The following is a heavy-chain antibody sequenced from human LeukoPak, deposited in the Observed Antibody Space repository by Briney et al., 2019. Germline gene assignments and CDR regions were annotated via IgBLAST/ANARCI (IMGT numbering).Heavy chain of an antibody. V-gene: IGHV3-43*01. Sequence: PGGSLRLSCAASGLTFDDYTMHWVRQAPGKGLEWVSLISRNGAATKYADSVKGRFTISRDNAKNSLYLQMNSLRAEDTAVYYCARDRRWLQGHYYYYMDVWGKGTTVTVSS. CDR1: GLTFDDYT. J-gene: IGHJ6*03. CDR3: ARDRRWLQGHYYYYMDV. D-gene: IGHD5-24*01. CDR2: ISRNGAAT.